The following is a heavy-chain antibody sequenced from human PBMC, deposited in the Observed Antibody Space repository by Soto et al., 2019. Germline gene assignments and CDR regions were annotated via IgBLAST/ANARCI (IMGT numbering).Heavy chain of an antibody. Sequence: ASVKVSCKASGYTFTNHFVSWVRQAPGQGLELMGLINPNGGSTSYAQKFQGRVTITADESTSTAYMELSSLRSEDTAVYYCARGEVEMATSGAFDIWGQGTMVTVSS. CDR3: ARGEVEMATSGAFDI. D-gene: IGHD5-12*01. CDR2: INPNGGST. J-gene: IGHJ3*02. V-gene: IGHV1-46*01. CDR1: GYTFTNHF.